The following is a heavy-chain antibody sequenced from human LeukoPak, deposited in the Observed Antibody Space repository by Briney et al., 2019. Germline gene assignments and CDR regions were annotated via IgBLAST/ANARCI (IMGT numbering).Heavy chain of an antibody. CDR1: GYSISSGYY. CDR3: ARGPYGDCAGD. D-gene: IGHD4-17*01. Sequence: SETLSLTCAVSGYSISSGYYWGWIRQPPWKGLEWIGSIYHSGSTYYNPSLKSRVTISVDTSKNQFSLKLSSVTAADTAVYYCARGPYGDCAGDWGQGTLVTVSS. CDR2: IYHSGST. J-gene: IGHJ4*02. V-gene: IGHV4-38-2*01.